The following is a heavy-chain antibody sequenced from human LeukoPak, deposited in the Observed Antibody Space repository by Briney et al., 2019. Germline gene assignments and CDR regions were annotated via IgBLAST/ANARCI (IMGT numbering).Heavy chain of an antibody. V-gene: IGHV3-66*02. J-gene: IGHJ4*02. D-gene: IGHD3-22*01. CDR3: AKDVSYDSSGYYDVSLDY. CDR1: GFTVSSNY. CDR2: IYSGGST. Sequence: GGSLRLSCAASGFTVSSNYMSWVRQAPGKGLEWVSVIYSGGSTYYADSVKGRFTISRDNSKNTLYLQMNSLRAEDTAVYYCAKDVSYDSSGYYDVSLDYWGQGTLVTVSS.